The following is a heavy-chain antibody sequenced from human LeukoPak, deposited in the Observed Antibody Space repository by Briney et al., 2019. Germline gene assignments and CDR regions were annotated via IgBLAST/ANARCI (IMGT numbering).Heavy chain of an antibody. J-gene: IGHJ4*02. CDR2: IYYSGST. V-gene: IGHV4-59*08. CDR3: ARCYGSGSPDY. CDR1: GGSINSYY. Sequence: PSETLSLTCTVSGGSINSYYWTWIRQPPGKGLEWIGYIYYSGSTNYNPSLKSRVTISVDTSKNQFSLKLSSVTAADTALYYCARCYGSGSPDYWGQGTLVTVSS. D-gene: IGHD3-10*01.